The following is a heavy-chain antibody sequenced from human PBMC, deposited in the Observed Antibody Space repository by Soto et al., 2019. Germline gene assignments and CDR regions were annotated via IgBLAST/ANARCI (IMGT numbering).Heavy chain of an antibody. J-gene: IGHJ4*02. V-gene: IGHV3-7*03. CDR1: GFSFSSFW. D-gene: IGHD5-12*01. CDR3: VRGYSDYTDYFDY. Sequence: LRLSCAASGFSFSSFWMIWVRQAPGKGLEWVAIIKQDGSEKHYADSVKGRFTVSRDNAEKSLYLQMDSLRPDDTALYYCVRGYSDYTDYFDYWGQGALVTVSS. CDR2: IKQDGSEK.